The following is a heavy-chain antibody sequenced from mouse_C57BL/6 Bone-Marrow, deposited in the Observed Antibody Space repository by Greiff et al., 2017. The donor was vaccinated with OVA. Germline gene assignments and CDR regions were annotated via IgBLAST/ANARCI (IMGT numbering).Heavy chain of an antibody. CDR2: IWRGGST. V-gene: IGHV2-5*01. CDR1: GFSLTSYG. CDR3: AKKGPYDGYYLDWYFDV. Sequence: QVQLQQSGPGLVQPSQSLSITCTVSGFSLTSYGVHWVRQSPGTGLEWLGVIWRGGSTDYTAAFMSRLSITKDNSKSQVFFKMNSLQADDTARYYCAKKGPYDGYYLDWYFDVWGTGTTVTVSS. J-gene: IGHJ1*03. D-gene: IGHD2-3*01.